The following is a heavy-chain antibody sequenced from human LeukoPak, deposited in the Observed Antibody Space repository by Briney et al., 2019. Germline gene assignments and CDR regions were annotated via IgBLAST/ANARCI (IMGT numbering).Heavy chain of an antibody. CDR3: ARVGAAAGNSLYYYYYMDV. CDR1: GYTFTGYY. V-gene: IGHV1-2*02. CDR2: INPNSGGT. J-gene: IGHJ6*03. D-gene: IGHD6-13*01. Sequence: GASVKVSCKASGYTFTGYYMHWVRQAPGQGLEWMGWINPNSGGTNYAQKLQGRVTMTRDTSISTAYMELSRLRSDDTAVYYCARVGAAAGNSLYYYYYMDVWGKGTTVTVSS.